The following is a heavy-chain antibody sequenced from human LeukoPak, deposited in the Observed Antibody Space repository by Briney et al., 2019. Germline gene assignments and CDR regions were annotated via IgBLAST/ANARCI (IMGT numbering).Heavy chain of an antibody. D-gene: IGHD6-6*01. CDR2: INSDGSST. CDR3: ARVGSCLLYFDY. V-gene: IGHV3-74*01. J-gene: IGHJ4*02. Sequence: GGSLRLSCAASGFTFSSYWMHWVRQAPGKGLVWVSRINSDGSSTSYADSVKGRFTISRDNAKNTLYLQMNSLRAEDTAVYYGARVGSCLLYFDYWGQGTLVTVSS. CDR1: GFTFSSYW.